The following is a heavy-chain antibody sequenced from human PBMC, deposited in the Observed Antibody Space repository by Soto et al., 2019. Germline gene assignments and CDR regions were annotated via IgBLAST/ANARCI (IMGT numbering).Heavy chain of an antibody. Sequence: GGSLRLSCAASGFTFSNYAMSWVRQAPGKGLEWVSAISSSGDSPYYADSVKGRFTVSRDNSKNTLYLQMNSLRAEDTAVYYCAKDHVAEEQQLGYYYYYYMDVWGKGTTVTVSS. CDR2: ISSSGDSP. CDR3: AKDHVAEEQQLGYYYYYYMDV. CDR1: GFTFSNYA. J-gene: IGHJ6*03. D-gene: IGHD6-13*01. V-gene: IGHV3-23*01.